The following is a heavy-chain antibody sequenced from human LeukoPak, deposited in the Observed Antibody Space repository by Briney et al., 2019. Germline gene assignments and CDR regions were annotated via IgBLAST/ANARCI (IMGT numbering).Heavy chain of an antibody. J-gene: IGHJ4*02. D-gene: IGHD1-14*01. CDR2: IYSGGRT. CDR3: ARGVEPLAANTLAY. Sequence: GGSLRLSCAASGFPVSTNYMSWVRQSPGKGLEWVSIIYSGGRTYYADSVKGRFTTSRDKSKNTLYFQMDSLRAEDTAVYYCARGVEPLAANTLAYWGQGTLVTVSS. CDR1: GFPVSTNY. V-gene: IGHV3-53*01.